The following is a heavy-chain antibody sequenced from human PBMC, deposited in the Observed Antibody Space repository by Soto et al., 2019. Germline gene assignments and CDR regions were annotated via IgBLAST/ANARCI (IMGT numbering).Heavy chain of an antibody. CDR2: IYNSGTT. CDR1: GVSVTSRSYY. D-gene: IGHD6-19*01. CDR3: AKRNSGWYNFDY. J-gene: IGHJ4*02. V-gene: IGHV4-61*01. Sequence: PSETLSLTCSVSGVSVTSRSYYWNWIRQSPGRGLEYIGFIYNSGTTNYSPSLKSRVTISVDTSKNQFSLKLSSVTAADTAVYYCAKRNSGWYNFDYWGQGALVTVSS.